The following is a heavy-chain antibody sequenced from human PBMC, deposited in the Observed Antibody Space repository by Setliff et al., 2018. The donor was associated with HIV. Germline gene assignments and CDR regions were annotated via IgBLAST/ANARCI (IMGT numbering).Heavy chain of an antibody. J-gene: IGHJ4*02. CDR1: GDSIRNDY. D-gene: IGHD5-12*01. CDR2: ISYSGGT. CDR3: ASGHEWLRN. Sequence: ASETLSLTCTVSGDSIRNDYWTWIRQSPEKGLEWIAYISYSGGTNHNPSLMGRVTMSLDVSKNQISLRLRSVAAADTAVYYCASGHEWLRNWGQGTLVTVSS. V-gene: IGHV4-59*12.